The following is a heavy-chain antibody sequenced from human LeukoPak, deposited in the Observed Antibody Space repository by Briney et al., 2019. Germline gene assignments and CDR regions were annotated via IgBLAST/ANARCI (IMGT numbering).Heavy chain of an antibody. V-gene: IGHV1-69*04. D-gene: IGHD3-16*01. CDR2: IIPILGIA. Sequence: GASVKVSCKASGGTFSSYAISWVRQAPGQGLEWMGRIIPILGIANYAQKFQGRVTITADKSTSTAYMELSSLRSEDTAVYYCARLGAVEFGGFDYWGQGTLVTVSS. CDR3: ARLGAVEFGGFDY. J-gene: IGHJ4*02. CDR1: GGTFSSYA.